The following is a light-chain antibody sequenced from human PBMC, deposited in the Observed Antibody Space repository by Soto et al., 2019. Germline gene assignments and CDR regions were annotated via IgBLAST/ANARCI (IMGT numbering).Light chain of an antibody. Sequence: QSVLTQPASVSGSPGQSITISCTGTSSDVGGYNYVSWYQQHPGKAPKLMIYDVSNRPSGVSNRFSGSKSGNTASLTISGLQAEDEADYYCSSYTSSSIYVFGTVTKVTVL. CDR1: SSDVGGYNY. CDR2: DVS. V-gene: IGLV2-14*01. CDR3: SSYTSSSIYV. J-gene: IGLJ1*01.